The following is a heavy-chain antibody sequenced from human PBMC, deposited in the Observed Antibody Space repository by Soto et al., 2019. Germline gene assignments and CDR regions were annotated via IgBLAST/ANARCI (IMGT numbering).Heavy chain of an antibody. Sequence: ASVKVSCKASGYTFTSYAMHWVRQAPGQRLEWMGWIDAGNGNTKYSQKFQGRVTITRDTSASTAYMELSSLRSEDTAVYYCARDQMLWFGESHGMDVWGQGTTVTVSS. J-gene: IGHJ6*02. CDR1: GYTFTSYA. CDR2: IDAGNGNT. V-gene: IGHV1-3*01. CDR3: ARDQMLWFGESHGMDV. D-gene: IGHD3-10*01.